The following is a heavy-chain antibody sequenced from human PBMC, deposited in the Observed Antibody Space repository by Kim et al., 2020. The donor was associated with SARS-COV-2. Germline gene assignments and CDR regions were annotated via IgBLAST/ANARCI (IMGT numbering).Heavy chain of an antibody. D-gene: IGHD1-26*01. CDR2: INTDGSLT. Sequence: GGSLRLSCAASGFTFSSNWMHWVRQAPGKGLVWVSRINTDGSLTNHADSVQGRFTISRDNAENTLYLQMNSLRADDTAVYYCARDLCGSRDYWGQGILVIVSS. J-gene: IGHJ4*02. V-gene: IGHV3-74*01. CDR3: ARDLCGSRDY. CDR1: GFTFSSNW.